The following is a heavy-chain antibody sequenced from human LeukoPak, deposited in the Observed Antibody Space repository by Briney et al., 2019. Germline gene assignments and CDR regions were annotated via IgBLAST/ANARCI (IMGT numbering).Heavy chain of an antibody. Sequence: SQTFSLTCAISGDSVSSNSAGWNWIRQSPSRGLEWLGRTYYRSKWYNDYAVSVKSRITINPDTSKNQFSLQLNSVTPEDTAVYYCARVEDSSSWYDYYYYGMDVWGQGTVVTVSS. CDR2: TYYRSKWYN. CDR1: GDSVSSNSAG. CDR3: ARVEDSSSWYDYYYYGMDV. V-gene: IGHV6-1*01. D-gene: IGHD6-13*01. J-gene: IGHJ6*02.